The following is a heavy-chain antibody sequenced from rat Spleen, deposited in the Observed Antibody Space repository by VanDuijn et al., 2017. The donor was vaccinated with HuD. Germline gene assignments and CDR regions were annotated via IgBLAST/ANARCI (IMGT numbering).Heavy chain of an antibody. CDR1: GFTFSDFY. V-gene: IGHV5-22*01. J-gene: IGHJ1*01. CDR2: ISYEGSST. CDR3: ARPRLMYSTDYWYFDF. Sequence: EVQLVESGGGLVQPGRSLKFSCAASGFTFSDFYMAWVRQAPKKGLEWVASISYEGSSTYYGDSVKGRFTISRDNAKNTLYLQMDSLRSEDTATYYCARPRLMYSTDYWYFDFWGPGTMVTVSS. D-gene: IGHD1-6*01.